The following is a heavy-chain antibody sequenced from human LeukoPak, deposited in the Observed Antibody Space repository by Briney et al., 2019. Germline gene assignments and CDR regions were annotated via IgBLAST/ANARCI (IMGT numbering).Heavy chain of an antibody. CDR3: ARVRSITMIVVEGERWFDP. J-gene: IGHJ5*02. Sequence: SETLSLTCTVSGGSISSYYWSWIRQPPGNGLEWIGYIYYSGSTNYNPSLKSRVTISVDTSKNQFSLKLSSVTAADTAVYYCARVRSITMIVVEGERWFDPWGQGTLVTVSS. CDR1: GGSISSYY. CDR2: IYYSGST. D-gene: IGHD3-22*01. V-gene: IGHV4-59*08.